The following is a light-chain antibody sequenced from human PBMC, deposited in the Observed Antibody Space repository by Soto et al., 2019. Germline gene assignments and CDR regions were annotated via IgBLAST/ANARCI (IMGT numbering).Light chain of an antibody. Sequence: HSALTQPASVSGSPGQSITISCTGTSSDVGGYNYVSWYQHPPGKAPKLIIYDVSNRPSGVSYRFSGSKSGNTASLTISGLQPEDEADYYCSSYTTSNTRQIVFGTGTKLTVL. CDR1: SSDVGGYNY. CDR2: DVS. CDR3: SSYTTSNTRQIV. J-gene: IGLJ1*01. V-gene: IGLV2-14*03.